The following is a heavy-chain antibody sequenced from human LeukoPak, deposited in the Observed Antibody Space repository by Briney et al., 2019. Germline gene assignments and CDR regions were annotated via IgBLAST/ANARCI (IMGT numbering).Heavy chain of an antibody. V-gene: IGHV3-74*01. Sequence: PGGSLRLSCAASGFTFSTYWMHWVRQVPGKGLVWVSRISGDGTTTSYADSVKGRFTISRDNAKSTLYLQMNSPRAEDAAVYYCARVLYNWNDCLDYWGQGTLVTVSS. CDR3: ARVLYNWNDCLDY. J-gene: IGHJ4*02. D-gene: IGHD1-20*01. CDR2: ISGDGTTT. CDR1: GFTFSTYW.